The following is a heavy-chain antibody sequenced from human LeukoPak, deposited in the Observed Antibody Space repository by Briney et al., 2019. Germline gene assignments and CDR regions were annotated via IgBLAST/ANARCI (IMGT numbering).Heavy chain of an antibody. J-gene: IGHJ3*02. CDR1: GYSFTSYW. CDR3: ARPHATVKGDAFDI. CDR2: IYPGDSDT. V-gene: IGHV5-51*01. Sequence: GESLKISCKGSGYSFTSYWIGWGRQMAGKGLEWMGIIYPGDSDTRYSPAFQGQGTISADKSISTAYLQWSSLKPSNTAMYYCARPHATVKGDAFDIWGQGTMVTVSS. D-gene: IGHD2-21*02.